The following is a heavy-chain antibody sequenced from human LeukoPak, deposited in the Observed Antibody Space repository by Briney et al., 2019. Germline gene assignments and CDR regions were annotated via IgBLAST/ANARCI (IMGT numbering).Heavy chain of an antibody. CDR3: ARGVHNFYYDRSCYQPYAFDI. CDR1: GFTFYDYA. J-gene: IGHJ3*02. V-gene: IGHV3-9*01. D-gene: IGHD3-22*01. Sequence: GRYLRLSCAASGFTFYDYAMEWVRQAPGKGLEWVSGISWNSGSIGYADSVKGRFTITRDNAKNSLYLQINSLRAEDTAVYYCARGVHNFYYDRSCYQPYAFDIWGQGTMVTISS. CDR2: ISWNSGSI.